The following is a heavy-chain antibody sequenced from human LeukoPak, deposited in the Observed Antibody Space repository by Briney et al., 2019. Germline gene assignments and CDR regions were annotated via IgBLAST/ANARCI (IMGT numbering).Heavy chain of an antibody. Sequence: SSETLSLTCAVYGGSFSVYYWSWIRQPPGKGLEWIGEINHSGSINYNPSLKSRVTILVDTSKNQFSLRLSSVTAADTAVYFCARGHEEWEVLQRVVHFDYWGQGSLVTVSS. CDR3: ARGHEEWEVLQRVVHFDY. J-gene: IGHJ4*02. CDR1: GGSFSVYY. D-gene: IGHD1-26*01. CDR2: INHSGSI. V-gene: IGHV4-34*01.